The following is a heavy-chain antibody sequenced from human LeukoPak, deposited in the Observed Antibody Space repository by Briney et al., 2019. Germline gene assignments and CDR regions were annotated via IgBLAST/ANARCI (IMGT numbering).Heavy chain of an antibody. CDR2: VHYSRST. CDR1: GGSIRSYY. J-gene: IGHJ4*02. Sequence: SETLSLTCTVSGGSIRSYYWSWIRQPPGKGLEWIGYVHYSRSTNYNPSLKSRVTISGDTSENQFSLRLSSVTAADTAVYYCARASYSYDISGWVPFDYWGQGTLVTVSS. D-gene: IGHD3-22*01. V-gene: IGHV4-59*08. CDR3: ARASYSYDISGWVPFDY.